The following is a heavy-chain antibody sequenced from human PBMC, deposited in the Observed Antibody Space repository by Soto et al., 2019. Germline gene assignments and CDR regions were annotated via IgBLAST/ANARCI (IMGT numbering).Heavy chain of an antibody. CDR3: ARGRLMAWEAAAGTGWVAFDI. J-gene: IGHJ3*02. Sequence: PSETLSLTCTVSGGSISSSSYYWGWIRQPPGKGLEWIGSIYYSGSTYYNPSLKSRVTISVDTSKNQFSLKLSSVTAADTAVYYCARGRLMAWEAAAGTGWVAFDIWGQGTMVTVSS. V-gene: IGHV4-39*01. CDR2: IYYSGST. D-gene: IGHD6-13*01. CDR1: GGSISSSSYY.